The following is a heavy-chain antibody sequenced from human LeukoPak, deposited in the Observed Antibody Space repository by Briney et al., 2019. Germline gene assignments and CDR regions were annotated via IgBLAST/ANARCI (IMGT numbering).Heavy chain of an antibody. CDR1: GGSVSSSSYY. J-gene: IGHJ6*02. Sequence: PSETLSLACTVSGGSVSSSSYYWGWIRQPPGKGLEWIGSIYYSGSTYYNPSLKSRVTISVDTSKNQFSLKLSSVTAADTAVYYCAGDLIVVVPAAMPAHYYYGMDVWGQGTTVTVSS. D-gene: IGHD2-2*01. CDR3: AGDLIVVVPAAMPAHYYYGMDV. V-gene: IGHV4-39*07. CDR2: IYYSGST.